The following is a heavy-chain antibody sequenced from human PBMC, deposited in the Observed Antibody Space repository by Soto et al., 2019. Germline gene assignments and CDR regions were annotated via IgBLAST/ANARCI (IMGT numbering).Heavy chain of an antibody. V-gene: IGHV4-61*01. CDR1: GGSVRSGNHF. J-gene: IGHJ6*02. CDR2: MYYTGVT. CDR3: ARGGEPLGYYGLDV. Sequence: QVQLQESGPGLLKASETLSLTCSVSGGSVRSGNHFWNWIRQPPGRGLEWLGYMYYTGVTNYNPPLKSRVRMSVDTSKNQFSLELTSLTAADTAVYYCARGGEPLGYYGLDVWGQGTTVTVSS.